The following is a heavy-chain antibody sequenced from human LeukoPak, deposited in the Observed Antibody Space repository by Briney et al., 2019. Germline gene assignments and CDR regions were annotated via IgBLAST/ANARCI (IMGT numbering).Heavy chain of an antibody. Sequence: PSETLSLICAVYGGSFSGYYWSWIRQPPGKGLEWIGEINHSGSTNYNPSLKSRVTISVDTSKNQFSLKLSSVTAADTAVYYCARGMMTSRGGFRYWGQGTLVTVSS. V-gene: IGHV4-34*01. CDR1: GGSFSGYY. D-gene: IGHD2-21*02. CDR2: INHSGST. J-gene: IGHJ4*02. CDR3: ARGMMTSRGGFRY.